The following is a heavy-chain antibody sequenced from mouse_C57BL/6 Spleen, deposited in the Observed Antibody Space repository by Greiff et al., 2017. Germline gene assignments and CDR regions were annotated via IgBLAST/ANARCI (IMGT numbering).Heavy chain of an antibody. Sequence: EVKLVESGGGLVKPGGSLKLSCAASGFTFSSYAMSWVRQTPEKRLEWVATISDGGSYTYYPDNAKNNLYLQMSHLKSEDTAMYYCARGRYDYDRSYWYFDVWGTGTTVTVSS. D-gene: IGHD2-4*01. CDR3: ARGRYDYDRSYWYFDV. CDR2: ISDGGSYT. CDR1: GFTFSSYA. V-gene: IGHV5-4*03. J-gene: IGHJ1*03.